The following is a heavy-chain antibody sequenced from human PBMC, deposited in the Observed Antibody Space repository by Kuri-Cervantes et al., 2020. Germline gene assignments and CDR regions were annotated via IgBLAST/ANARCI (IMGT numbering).Heavy chain of an antibody. J-gene: IGHJ4*02. CDR3: ARAHYDSSGYYYASFDY. Sequence: ASVKVSCKASGYTFTSYGISWVRQAPGQGLEWMGWISAYNGNTNYAQKLQGRVTMTTDTSTSTAYMELRSLRSDDTAVYYCARAHYDSSGYYYASFDYWGQGTLVTVSS. V-gene: IGHV1-18*01. CDR2: ISAYNGNT. D-gene: IGHD3-22*01. CDR1: GYTFTSYG.